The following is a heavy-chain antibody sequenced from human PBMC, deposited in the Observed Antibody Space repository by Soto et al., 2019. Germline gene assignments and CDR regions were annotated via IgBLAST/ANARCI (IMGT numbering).Heavy chain of an antibody. D-gene: IGHD6-6*01. CDR2: IYSGGST. V-gene: IGHV3-53*01. J-gene: IGHJ4*02. CDR3: AIGVEYSSPPGY. CDR1: GFTVSSNY. Sequence: GGSLRLSCAASGFTVSSNYMSWVRQAPGKGLEWVSVIYSGGSTYYADSVKGRFTISRDNSKNTLYLQMNSLRAEDTAVYYCAIGVEYSSPPGYWGQGTLVTVAS.